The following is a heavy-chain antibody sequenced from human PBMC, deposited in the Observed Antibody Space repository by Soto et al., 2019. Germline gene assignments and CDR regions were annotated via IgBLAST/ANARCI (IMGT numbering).Heavy chain of an antibody. V-gene: IGHV3-30*18. CDR1: GFTFSSYS. D-gene: IGHD6-19*01. CDR3: AKSGTSSGWYVFFDS. Sequence: GSLRLSCAASGFTFSSYSMHWVRQTPGKGLERVAVISYDSGASTYYADSVKGRFTISRDNSKNTVYLQMNSLRAEDTAAYYCAKSGTSSGWYVFFDSWGQGTLVTVSS. CDR2: ISYDSGAST. J-gene: IGHJ4*02.